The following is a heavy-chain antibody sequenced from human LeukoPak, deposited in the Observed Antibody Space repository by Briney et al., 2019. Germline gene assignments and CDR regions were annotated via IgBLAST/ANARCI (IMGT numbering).Heavy chain of an antibody. Sequence: PGGSLRLSCAASGFIFSTYSMDWVRQAPGKGLEWVSYISHRSRNIHYADSVKGRFTISRDNAKNSLFLQIYSLRAEDTAVYYCAGQGPNGDFPYWGQGTLVTVSS. CDR1: GFIFSTYS. V-gene: IGHV3-21*01. D-gene: IGHD4-17*01. CDR2: ISHRSRNI. J-gene: IGHJ4*02. CDR3: AGQGPNGDFPY.